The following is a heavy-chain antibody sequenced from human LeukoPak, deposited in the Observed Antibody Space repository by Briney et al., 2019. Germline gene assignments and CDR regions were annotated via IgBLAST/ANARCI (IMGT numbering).Heavy chain of an antibody. D-gene: IGHD2-21*02. CDR3: ARGKTMVYCGGDCYRFDN. V-gene: IGHV1-2*02. CDR2: INPNSGGT. Sequence: APTVKLSCKASGYTFSGYYMHWVRQAPGQGLEWVGWINPNSGGTNYAQKRQGRVTMTRDTSISTAYMELSRLLSGDTAVYYWARGKTMVYCGGDCYRFDNWGQGTLVTVSS. J-gene: IGHJ4*02. CDR1: GYTFSGYY.